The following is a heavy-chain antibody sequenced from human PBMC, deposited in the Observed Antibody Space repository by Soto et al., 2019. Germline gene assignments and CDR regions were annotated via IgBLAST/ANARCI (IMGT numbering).Heavy chain of an antibody. D-gene: IGHD6-13*01. V-gene: IGHV2-5*02. CDR3: AHRQTPQEQPQLVEGDWFDP. J-gene: IGHJ5*02. CDR2: IYWDDDK. CDR1: GFSLSTSGVG. Sequence: QITLKESGPTLVKPTQTLTLTCTFSGFSLSTSGVGVGWIRQPPGKALEWLALIYWDDDKRYSPSLKSSLTITKDTSKNQVVLTMTNIDPVDTARYYCAHRQTPQEQPQLVEGDWFDPWVQGTLVTVAS.